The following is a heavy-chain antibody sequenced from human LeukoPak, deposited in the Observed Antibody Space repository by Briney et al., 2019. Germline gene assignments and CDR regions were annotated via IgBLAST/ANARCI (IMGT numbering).Heavy chain of an antibody. CDR2: MSPNSGDT. D-gene: IGHD7-27*01. CDR3: VRTPPNWGFDY. V-gene: IGHV1-8*02. Sequence: ASVKVSCKASGYTFTSYAMHWVRQAPGQGLEWLGWMSPNSGDTGYAQKFQGRVTMTSDSSISTAYMEPSSLRSEDTAIYYCVRTPPNWGFDYWGQGTLVTVSS. CDR1: GYTFTSYA. J-gene: IGHJ4*02.